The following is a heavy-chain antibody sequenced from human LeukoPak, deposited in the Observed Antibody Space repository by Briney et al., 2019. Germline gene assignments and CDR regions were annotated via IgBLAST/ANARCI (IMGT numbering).Heavy chain of an antibody. CDR2: INPNSGGT. V-gene: IGHV1-2*02. CDR1: GYTFTGYY. J-gene: IGHJ6*02. CDR3: ASGDYDSSGYPSYYYYGMDV. Sequence: ASVKVSCKASGYTFTGYYMRWVRQAPGQGLEWMGWINPNSGGTNYAQKFQGRVTMTRDTSISTAYMELSRLRSDDTAVYYCASGDYDSSGYPSYYYYGMDVWGQGTTVTVSS. D-gene: IGHD3-22*01.